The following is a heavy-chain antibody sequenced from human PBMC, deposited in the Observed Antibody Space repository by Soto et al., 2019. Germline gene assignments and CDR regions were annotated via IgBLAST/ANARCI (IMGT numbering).Heavy chain of an antibody. CDR3: ARDGLIVGATTEYYGMDV. D-gene: IGHD1-26*01. J-gene: IGHJ6*02. CDR2: ISAYNGNT. Sequence: QVQLVQSGAEVKKPGASVKVSCKASGYTFTSYGISWVRQAPGQGLEWMGWISAYNGNTNYAQKLQGRVTMTTDTSTSTADMELRSLRSDDTDVYSCARDGLIVGATTEYYGMDVWGQGTTVTVSS. CDR1: GYTFTSYG. V-gene: IGHV1-18*01.